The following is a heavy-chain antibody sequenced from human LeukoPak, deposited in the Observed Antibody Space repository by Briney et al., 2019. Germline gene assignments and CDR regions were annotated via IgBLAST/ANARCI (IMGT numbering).Heavy chain of an antibody. Sequence: GASVKVSCKASGYTFISYGINWVRQAPGQGLEWMGWISVINNANTRYALNFQGRLTMTTDTSTTTAYMELRSLRSDDTAVYYCSREFPFCGADCFSGVFDIWGQGTMVTVS. D-gene: IGHD2-21*02. CDR2: ISVINNANT. V-gene: IGHV1-18*01. CDR3: SREFPFCGADCFSGVFDI. J-gene: IGHJ3*02. CDR1: GYTFISYG.